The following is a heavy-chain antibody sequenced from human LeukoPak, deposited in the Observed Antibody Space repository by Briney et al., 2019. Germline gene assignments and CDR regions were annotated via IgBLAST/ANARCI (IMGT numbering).Heavy chain of an antibody. J-gene: IGHJ6*03. Sequence: SETLSLTCTVSGGSISSYYWSWIRQPPGKGLEWIGYIYYSGSTNYNPSLKSRVTISVDTSKNQFSLKLSSVTAADTAVYYCARADYSSTWSHDYYYMDVWGKGTTVTVSS. CDR3: ARADYSSTWSHDYYYMDV. V-gene: IGHV4-59*08. D-gene: IGHD6-13*01. CDR2: IYYSGST. CDR1: GGSISSYY.